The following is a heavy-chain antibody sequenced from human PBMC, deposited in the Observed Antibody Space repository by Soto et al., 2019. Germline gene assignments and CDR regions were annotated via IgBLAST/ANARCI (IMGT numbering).Heavy chain of an antibody. D-gene: IGHD6-6*01. Sequence: VQLLESGGRLVQPGGSLRLSCEASGFTFSSYAMSWVRQAPGKGLEWVSGISGTGGSTYYADSVKGRFTISRDNSKNTLYLQMNSLRDEDTAVYYCAKDKHSNSLNCFDPWGQGTLVTVSS. V-gene: IGHV3-23*01. CDR1: GFTFSSYA. CDR2: ISGTGGST. J-gene: IGHJ5*02. CDR3: AKDKHSNSLNCFDP.